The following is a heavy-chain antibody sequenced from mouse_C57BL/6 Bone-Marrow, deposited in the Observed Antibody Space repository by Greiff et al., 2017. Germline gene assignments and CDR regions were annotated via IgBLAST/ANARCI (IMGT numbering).Heavy chain of an antibody. CDR3: ARYRCGRGDYFDY. V-gene: IGHV7-3*01. J-gene: IGHJ2*01. CDR2: IRNKANGYTT. D-gene: IGHD1-1*01. CDR1: GFTFTDYY. Sequence: EVKLVESGGGLVQPGGSLSLSCAASGFTFTDYYMSWVRQPPGKALEWLGFIRNKANGYTTAYSASVKGRFTISRDNSQSILYLQMNALRAEDSATYYCARYRCGRGDYFDYWGQGTTLTVSS.